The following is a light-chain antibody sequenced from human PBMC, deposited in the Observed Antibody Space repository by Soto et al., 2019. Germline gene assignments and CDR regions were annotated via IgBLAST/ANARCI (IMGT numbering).Light chain of an antibody. Sequence: ETELTQAEATLSLSPLERANIYCRASQSVSSYLAWYQQKPGQAPRLLIYDASNRATGIPARFSGSGSGTDFTLTISSLEPEDSAIYYCQQRSRWHTFGQGTKVDIK. CDR2: DAS. V-gene: IGKV3-11*01. CDR3: QQRSRWHT. J-gene: IGKJ1*01. CDR1: QSVSSY.